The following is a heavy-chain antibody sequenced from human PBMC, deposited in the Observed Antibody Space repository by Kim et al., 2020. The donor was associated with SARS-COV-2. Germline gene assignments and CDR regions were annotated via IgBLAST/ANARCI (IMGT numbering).Heavy chain of an antibody. J-gene: IGHJ5*02. CDR3: ARGAIFGVAAA. D-gene: IGHD3-3*01. Sequence: YYNPSLKSRVTISVDTSKNQFSLKLSSVTAADTAVYYCARGAIFGVAAAWGQGTLVTVSS. V-gene: IGHV4-30-2*04.